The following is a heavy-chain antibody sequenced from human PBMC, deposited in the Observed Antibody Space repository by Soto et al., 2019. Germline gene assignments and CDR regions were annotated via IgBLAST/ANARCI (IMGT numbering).Heavy chain of an antibody. CDR3: ARVVNMVRGVIIPYFDY. Sequence: QVQLQESGPGLVKPSETLSLTCTVSGGSISSYYWSWIRQPPGKGLEWIGYIYYSGSTNYNPSLRSRVTISVDTSKNQFSLSLSSVTAADTAVYYCARVVNMVRGVIIPYFDYWGQGTLVTVSS. CDR2: IYYSGST. D-gene: IGHD3-10*01. J-gene: IGHJ4*02. CDR1: GGSISSYY. V-gene: IGHV4-59*01.